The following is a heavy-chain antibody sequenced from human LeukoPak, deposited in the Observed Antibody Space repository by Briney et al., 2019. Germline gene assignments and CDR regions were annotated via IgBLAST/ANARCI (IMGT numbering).Heavy chain of an antibody. CDR3: ARDTRDIVVVVAATPTGAFDI. CDR1: GFTFSSYS. CDR2: ISYDGSNK. J-gene: IGHJ3*02. D-gene: IGHD2-15*01. Sequence: GGSLRLSCAASGFTFSSYSMNWVRQAPGKGLEWVAVISYDGSNKYYADSVKGRFTISRDNSKNTLYLQMNSLRAEDTAVYYCARDTRDIVVVVAATPTGAFDIWGQGTMVTVSS. V-gene: IGHV3-30*03.